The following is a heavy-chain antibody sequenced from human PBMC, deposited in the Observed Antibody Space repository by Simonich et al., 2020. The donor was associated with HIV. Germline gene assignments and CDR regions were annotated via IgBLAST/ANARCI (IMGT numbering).Heavy chain of an antibody. J-gene: IGHJ4*02. CDR1: GGSFSGYY. CDR3: ARRDRELILYFDY. V-gene: IGHV4-34*01. D-gene: IGHD3-3*01. Sequence: QVQLQQWGAGLLKPSETLSLTCAVYGGSFSGYYWSWSRQPPGKGREWIGEINHSGITNYKSSLNSRATISVDKSKNQFSLKLSSVTAADTAIYYCARRDRELILYFDYWGQGNLVTVSS. CDR2: INHSGIT.